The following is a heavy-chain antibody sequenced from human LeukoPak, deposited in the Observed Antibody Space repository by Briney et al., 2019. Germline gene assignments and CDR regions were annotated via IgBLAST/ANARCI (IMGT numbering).Heavy chain of an antibody. V-gene: IGHV3-21*04. CDR1: GFTFSSYS. CDR2: ISSSSSYI. D-gene: IGHD3-10*01. Sequence: GGSLRLSCAASGFTFSSYSMNWVRQAPGKGLEWVSSISSSSSYIYYADSVEGRFTISRDNSKNTLFLQMNSLRAEDTAVYYCAKDYGSGSYYRAPSFDYWGQGTLVTVFS. CDR3: AKDYGSGSYYRAPSFDY. J-gene: IGHJ4*02.